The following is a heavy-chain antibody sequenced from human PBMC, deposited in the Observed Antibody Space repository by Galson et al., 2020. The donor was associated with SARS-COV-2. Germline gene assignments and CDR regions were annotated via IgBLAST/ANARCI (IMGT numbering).Heavy chain of an antibody. Sequence: TGGSLRLSCAASGFTFSSYAMSWVRQAPGKGLEWVSAISGSGGSTYYAGSVKGRFTISRDNSKNTLYLQMNSLRAEDTAVYYCAKDLGGYLDYWGQGTLVTVSS. D-gene: IGHD3-22*01. CDR2: ISGSGGST. CDR3: AKDLGGYLDY. J-gene: IGHJ4*02. CDR1: GFTFSSYA. V-gene: IGHV3-23*01.